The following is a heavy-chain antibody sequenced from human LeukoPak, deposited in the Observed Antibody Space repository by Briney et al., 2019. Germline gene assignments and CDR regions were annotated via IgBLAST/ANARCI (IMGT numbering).Heavy chain of an antibody. D-gene: IGHD5-24*01. CDR1: GGSISSYY. CDR2: IYYSGST. Sequence: SETLSLTCTVSGGSISSYYWSWIRQPPGKGLEWIGYIYYSGSTNYNPSLKSRVTISVDTSKNQFSLKLSSVTAADTAVYYCATTLVEMATIHFDYWGQGTLVTVSS. J-gene: IGHJ4*02. V-gene: IGHV4-59*08. CDR3: ATTLVEMATIHFDY.